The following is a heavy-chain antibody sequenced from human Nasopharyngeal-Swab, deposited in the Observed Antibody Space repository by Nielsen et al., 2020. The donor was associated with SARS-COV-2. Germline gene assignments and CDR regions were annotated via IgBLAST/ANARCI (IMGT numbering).Heavy chain of an antibody. CDR3: AKGLEMATADY. J-gene: IGHJ4*02. CDR2: ISYDGSNK. V-gene: IGHV3-30*18. Sequence: GESLKISCAASGFTFSSYGMHWVRQAPGKGLEWVAVISYDGSNKYYADSVKGRFTISRDNSKNTLYLQMNSLRAEDTAVYYCAKGLEMATADYWGQGTLVTVSP. CDR1: GFTFSSYG. D-gene: IGHD5-24*01.